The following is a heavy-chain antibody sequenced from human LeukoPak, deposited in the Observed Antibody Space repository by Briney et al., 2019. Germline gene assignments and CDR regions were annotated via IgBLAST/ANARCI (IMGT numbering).Heavy chain of an antibody. CDR1: GGTFSSYA. V-gene: IGHV1-69*05. CDR2: IIPIFGTA. Sequence: SVKVSCKASGGTFSSYAISWVRQATGQGPEWMGGIIPIFGTANYAQKFQGRVTITTDESTSTAYMELSSLRSEDTAVYYCARAGIVGAKKAFDIWGQGTMVTVSS. CDR3: ARAGIVGAKKAFDI. D-gene: IGHD1-26*01. J-gene: IGHJ3*02.